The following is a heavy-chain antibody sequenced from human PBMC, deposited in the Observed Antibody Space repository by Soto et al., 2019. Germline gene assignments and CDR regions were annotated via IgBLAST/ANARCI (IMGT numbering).Heavy chain of an antibody. V-gene: IGHV3-30*18. Sequence: GGSLRLSCAASGFTFSSYCMHWVRQAPGKGLEWVAVISYDGSNKYYADSVKGRFTISRDNSKNTLYLQMNSLRAEDTAVYYCAKDGESTVTTDYYYYYYMDVWGKGTTVTVSS. CDR1: GFTFSSYC. CDR3: AKDGESTVTTDYYYYYYMDV. D-gene: IGHD4-17*01. CDR2: ISYDGSNK. J-gene: IGHJ6*03.